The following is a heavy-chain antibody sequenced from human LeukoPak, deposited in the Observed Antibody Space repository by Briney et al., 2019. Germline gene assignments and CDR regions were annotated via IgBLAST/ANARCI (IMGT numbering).Heavy chain of an antibody. D-gene: IGHD5-18*01. Sequence: AGGSLRLSCAASGFTFRSFAMSWVRQAPGKGLEWVSGIIGSGRTTFCADSVKGRFTISRDNSKNTLYLQMNSLRAEDTAIYYCAKKEGDTYFSWYMDVWGKGTTVTVSS. J-gene: IGHJ6*03. CDR1: GFTFRSFA. CDR2: IIGSGRTT. CDR3: AKKEGDTYFSWYMDV. V-gene: IGHV3-23*01.